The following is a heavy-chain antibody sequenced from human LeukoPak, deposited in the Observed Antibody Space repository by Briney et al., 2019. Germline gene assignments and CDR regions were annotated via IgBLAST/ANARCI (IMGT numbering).Heavy chain of an antibody. CDR2: ISSSSSYI. CDR3: ARGYCSGGSCYASSAFDI. V-gene: IGHV3-21*01. D-gene: IGHD2-15*01. Sequence: PGGSLRLSCAASGFIFSSYSMNWVRQAPGKGLEWVSSISSSSSYIYYADSVKGRFTISRDNAKNSLYLQMNSLRAEDTAVYYCARGYCSGGSCYASSAFDIWGQGTMVTVSS. J-gene: IGHJ3*02. CDR1: GFIFSSYS.